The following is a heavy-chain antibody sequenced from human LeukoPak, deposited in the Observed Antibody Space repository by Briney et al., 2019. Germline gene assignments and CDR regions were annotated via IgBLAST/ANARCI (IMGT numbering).Heavy chain of an antibody. CDR3: ARVGLGYCSSTSCYGDFDY. CDR2: INSDGSST. Sequence: PGGSLRLSCAASGFTFSSYWMHWVRQAPGKGLVWVSRINSDGSSTSYADSVKGRFTISRDNAKNTLYLQMNSLRAEDTAVYYCARVGLGYCSSTSCYGDFDYWGQGTLVTVSS. J-gene: IGHJ4*02. V-gene: IGHV3-74*01. D-gene: IGHD2-2*01. CDR1: GFTFSSYW.